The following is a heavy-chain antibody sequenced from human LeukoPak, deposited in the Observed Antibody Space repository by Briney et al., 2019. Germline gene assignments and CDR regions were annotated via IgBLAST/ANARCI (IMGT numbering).Heavy chain of an antibody. CDR3: ARGRPITIFGVVIPDYYFDY. D-gene: IGHD3-3*01. J-gene: IGHJ4*02. CDR2: INPNSGGT. CDR1: GYTFTGYY. Sequence: ASVKVSCKASGYTFTGYYMHWVRQAPGQGLEWMGWINPNSGGTNYAQKFQGRVTMTRDTSISTAYMELSRLRSDVTAVYYCARGRPITIFGVVIPDYYFDYWGQGTLVTVSS. V-gene: IGHV1-2*02.